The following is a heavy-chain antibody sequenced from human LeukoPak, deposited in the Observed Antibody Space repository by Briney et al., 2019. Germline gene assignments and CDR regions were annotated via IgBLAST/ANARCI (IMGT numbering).Heavy chain of an antibody. CDR3: ARRGIASARIPLRI. D-gene: IGHD6-13*01. Sequence: SETLSLTCSVSGDSISSYYWSWIRQPPGKGLEGIGYIYYSGSTNYNPSLKNRVTISVDTSKNQFYLNLSSVTAADTAVYYCARRGIASARIPLRIWGKGTRVTVST. J-gene: IGHJ3*02. CDR2: IYYSGST. CDR1: GDSISSYY. V-gene: IGHV4-59*01.